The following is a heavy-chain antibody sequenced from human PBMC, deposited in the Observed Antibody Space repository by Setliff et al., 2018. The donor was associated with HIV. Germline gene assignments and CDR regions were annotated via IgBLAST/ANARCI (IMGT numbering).Heavy chain of an antibody. V-gene: IGHV3-74*01. Sequence: PGGSLRLSCAASGFTFSNYEMNWVRQAPGKGLEWVSRIIADGSGADYADSVKGRFTISRDNAKNTVYLQMDSLRVEDTAVYYCARTLALAGYYNGMDVWGQGTTVTVSS. D-gene: IGHD6-19*01. CDR2: IIADGSGA. CDR1: GFTFSNYE. CDR3: ARTLALAGYYNGMDV. J-gene: IGHJ6*02.